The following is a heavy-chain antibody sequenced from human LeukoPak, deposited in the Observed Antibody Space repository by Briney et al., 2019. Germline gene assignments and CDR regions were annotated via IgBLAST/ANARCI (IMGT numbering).Heavy chain of an antibody. J-gene: IGHJ4*02. CDR2: IRYDGSNK. D-gene: IGHD3-10*01. V-gene: IGHV3-30*02. Sequence: GGSLRLSCAASGFTFSSYGMHWVRQSPGKGLEWVAFIRYDGSNKYYADSVKGRFTISRDNSKNTLYLQMNSLRAEDTAVYYCAKGGDYYGSGSYYDYWGQGTLVTVSS. CDR1: GFTFSSYG. CDR3: AKGGDYYGSGSYYDY.